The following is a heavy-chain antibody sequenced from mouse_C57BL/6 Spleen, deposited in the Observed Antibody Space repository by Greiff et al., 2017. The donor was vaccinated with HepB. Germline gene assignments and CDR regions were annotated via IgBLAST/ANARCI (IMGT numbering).Heavy chain of an antibody. V-gene: IGHV1-53*01. CDR3: ASMATTVVTPFDY. CDR1: GYTFTSYW. D-gene: IGHD1-1*01. Sequence: VQLQQSGTELVKPGASVKLSCKASGYTFTSYWMHWVKQRPGQGLEWIGNINPSNGGTNYNEKFKSKATLTVDKSSSTAYMQLSSLTSEDSAVYDSASMATTVVTPFDYWGQGTTLTVSS. CDR2: INPSNGGT. J-gene: IGHJ2*01.